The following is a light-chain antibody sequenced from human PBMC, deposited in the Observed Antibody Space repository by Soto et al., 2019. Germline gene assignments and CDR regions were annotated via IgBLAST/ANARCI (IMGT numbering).Light chain of an antibody. Sequence: EIVMTQSPATLSVSPGERAIVSCRASQSIRDNLAWYQQTPGRAPRLLIYGASIRATGVPARFSGSGSGTEFTLTISSLQSEDFEVYYCQQYDYWPPYTFGQGTKVEIK. CDR2: GAS. V-gene: IGKV3-15*01. CDR3: QQYDYWPPYT. CDR1: QSIRDN. J-gene: IGKJ2*01.